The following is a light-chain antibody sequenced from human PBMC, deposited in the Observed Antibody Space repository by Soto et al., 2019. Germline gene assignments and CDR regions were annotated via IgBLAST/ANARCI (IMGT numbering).Light chain of an antibody. CDR2: KAS. V-gene: IGKV1-5*03. J-gene: IGKJ1*01. Sequence: DIQMTQSPPTLSASVGDRVTITCRASQSISTWLAWYQQKPGKAPMLLIYKASSLEGGVPSRFSGSGSGTEFTLTISSLQPDDFATYYCQQYLNRWTFGQGTKVEIK. CDR1: QSISTW. CDR3: QQYLNRWT.